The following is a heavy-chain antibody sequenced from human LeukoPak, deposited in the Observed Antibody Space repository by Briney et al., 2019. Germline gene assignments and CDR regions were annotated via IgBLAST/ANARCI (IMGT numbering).Heavy chain of an antibody. CDR1: GYTLTELS. CDR2: FDPEDSET. D-gene: IGHD1-26*01. J-gene: IGHJ3*01. Sequence: GASVKVSCKVSGYTLTELSMHWVRQAPGKGLEWMGGFDPEDSETIYAQKFQGRVTMTEDTSTDTAYMELSSLRSEDTAVYHCATDREYSGSYLPWGQGTMVTVSS. CDR3: ATDREYSGSYLP. V-gene: IGHV1-24*01.